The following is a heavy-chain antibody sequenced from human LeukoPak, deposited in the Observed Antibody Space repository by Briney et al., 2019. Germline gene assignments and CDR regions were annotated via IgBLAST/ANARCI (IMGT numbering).Heavy chain of an antibody. V-gene: IGHV1-46*01. CDR1: GYTFTSYY. J-gene: IGHJ2*01. CDR3: ARALYCSSTSCYTVHWYFDL. D-gene: IGHD2-2*02. CDR2: INPSGGST. Sequence: ASVKVSCKASGYTFTSYYMHWVRQAPGQGLEWMGIINPSGGSTSYAQKFQGRVTMTTDTSTSTAYMELRSLRSDDTAVYYCARALYCSSTSCYTVHWYFDLWGRGTLVTVSS.